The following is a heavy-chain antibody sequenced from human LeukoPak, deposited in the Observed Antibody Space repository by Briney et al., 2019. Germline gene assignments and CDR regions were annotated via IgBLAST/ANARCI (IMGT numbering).Heavy chain of an antibody. Sequence: GGSLRLSCAASGFTFSSYAMNWVRQAPGKGLEWVAVISYDGSNKYYADSVKGRFTISRDNSKNTLYLQMNSLRAEDTAVYYCARPANPQRYSSNWNLLEYFQHWGQGTLVTVSS. D-gene: IGHD6-13*01. CDR2: ISYDGSNK. V-gene: IGHV3-30-3*01. CDR1: GFTFSSYA. J-gene: IGHJ1*01. CDR3: ARPANPQRYSSNWNLLEYFQH.